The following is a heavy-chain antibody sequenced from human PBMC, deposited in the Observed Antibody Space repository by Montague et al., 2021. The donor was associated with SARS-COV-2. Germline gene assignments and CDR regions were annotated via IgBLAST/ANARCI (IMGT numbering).Heavy chain of an antibody. Sequence: SETLSLTCTVSGGSISSSSYYWGWIRQPPGKGLEWIGSIYYSGSTYYNPSPKSRVTISADTSKNQFSPKLSSVTAADTAVYYCARFPTSYYYDSKAAPATPDAFDIWGQGTMVTVSS. CDR3: ARFPTSYYYDSKAAPATPDAFDI. V-gene: IGHV4-39*01. CDR2: IYYSGST. D-gene: IGHD3-22*01. J-gene: IGHJ3*02. CDR1: GGSISSSSYY.